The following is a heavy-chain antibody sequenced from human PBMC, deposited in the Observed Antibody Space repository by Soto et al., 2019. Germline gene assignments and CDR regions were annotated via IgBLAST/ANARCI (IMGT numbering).Heavy chain of an antibody. CDR3: ARENSIASLSYYYGMDV. V-gene: IGHV1-69*01. Sequence: QVQLVQSGAEVKKPGSSVKVSCKASGGTFSGNAISWVRQAPGQGLEWLGGVIPIFGTVNYAQKFQDRVTLTADESTKTAYMELTSLRSGDTAVYYCARENSIASLSYYYGMDVWGQGTTVTVSS. J-gene: IGHJ6*02. CDR2: VIPIFGTV. CDR1: GGTFSGNA. D-gene: IGHD2-21*01.